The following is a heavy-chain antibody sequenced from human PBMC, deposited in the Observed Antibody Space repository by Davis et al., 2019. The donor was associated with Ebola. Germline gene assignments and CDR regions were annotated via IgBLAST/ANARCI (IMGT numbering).Heavy chain of an antibody. CDR2: ISAYNGNT. J-gene: IGHJ6*02. Sequence: ASVKVSCKASGYTFTSYGISWVRQAPGQGLEWMGWISAYNGNTNYAQKLQGRVTMTTDTSDRPAYMELSSLRSEDTAVYYCARDRGSRSWPYYYYYYGMDVWGQGTTVTVSS. D-gene: IGHD6-13*01. V-gene: IGHV1-18*01. CDR1: GYTFTSYG. CDR3: ARDRGSRSWPYYYYYYGMDV.